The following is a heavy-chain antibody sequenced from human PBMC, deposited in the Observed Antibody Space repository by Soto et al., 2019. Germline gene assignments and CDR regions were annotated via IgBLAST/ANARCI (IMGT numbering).Heavy chain of an antibody. CDR2: IRQDSIDK. D-gene: IGHD1-26*01. CDR3: ARVMWASRRNDPDY. J-gene: IGHJ4*02. Sequence: DVQLVESGGGLVQPGGSLRLSCAASGFTFSNYWMSWVRQTPGKGLEWVANIRQDSIDKNYVDSVKGRFTISRDNAQNSLYLQMDDLRSDDTAVYYCARVMWASRRNDPDYWGKGTLVTVSS. V-gene: IGHV3-7*04. CDR1: GFTFSNYW.